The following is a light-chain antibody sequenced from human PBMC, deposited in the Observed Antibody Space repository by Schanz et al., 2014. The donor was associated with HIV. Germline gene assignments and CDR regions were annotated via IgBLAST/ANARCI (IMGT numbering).Light chain of an antibody. CDR2: EAS. Sequence: DVQMTPSPSTLSASVGDRVTITCRATQSISPWLAWYQQKPGKAPKLLINEASSLQSGVPSRFSGSGSGTEFTLTISGLQPDDFATYYCQQYNTLSRTFGPGTKVE. CDR1: QSISPW. J-gene: IGKJ1*01. V-gene: IGKV1-5*03. CDR3: QQYNTLSRT.